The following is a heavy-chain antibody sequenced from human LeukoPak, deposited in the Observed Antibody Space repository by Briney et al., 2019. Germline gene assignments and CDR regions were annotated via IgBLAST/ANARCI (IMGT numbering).Heavy chain of an antibody. Sequence: ASVKVSCKASGYTFTSYGISWVRQAPGQGLEWMGWISAYNGNTNYAQKLQGRVTMTADTSTSTAYMELRSLGSDDTAVYYCARDRGPTGATDYWGQGTLVTVSS. J-gene: IGHJ4*02. CDR1: GYTFTSYG. V-gene: IGHV1-18*01. CDR3: ARDRGPTGATDY. CDR2: ISAYNGNT. D-gene: IGHD1-26*01.